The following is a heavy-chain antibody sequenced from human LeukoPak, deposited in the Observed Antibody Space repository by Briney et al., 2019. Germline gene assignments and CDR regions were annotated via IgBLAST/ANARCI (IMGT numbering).Heavy chain of an antibody. J-gene: IGHJ4*02. CDR1: GFTCSSYA. V-gene: IGHV3-23*01. CDR2: ISGSGGST. Sequence: GGSLRLSCAASGFTCSSYAMSWVRQAPGKGLEWVSAISGSGGSTYYADSVKGRFTISRDNSKNTLYLQMNSLRAEDTAVYYCAKLKQDSSSWYYFDYWGQGTLVTVSS. CDR3: AKLKQDSSSWYYFDY. D-gene: IGHD6-13*01.